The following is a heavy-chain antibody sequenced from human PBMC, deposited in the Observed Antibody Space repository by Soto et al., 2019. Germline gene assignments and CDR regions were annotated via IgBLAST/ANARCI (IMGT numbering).Heavy chain of an antibody. CDR1: GFTFSDYY. CDR3: ARYDSSGYVDC. J-gene: IGHJ4*02. D-gene: IGHD3-22*01. CDR2: ISSSSSYT. Sequence: QVQLVESGGGLVKPGGSLRLSCAASGFTFSDYYMSWIRQAPGKGLEWVSYISSSSSYTNYADSVKGRFTISRDNAKNSLYLQMNSLRAEDTAVYYCARYDSSGYVDCWGQGTLVTVSS. V-gene: IGHV3-11*05.